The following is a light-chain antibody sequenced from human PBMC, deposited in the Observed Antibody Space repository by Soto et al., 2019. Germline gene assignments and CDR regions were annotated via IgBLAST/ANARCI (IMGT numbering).Light chain of an antibody. CDR1: QSVSAN. CDR3: QQYKSWPPIT. Sequence: EIVMSQSPPTLSVSPGERATLSCRASQSVSANIAWYQQKPGQAPRLLIYGASTRATGIPARFSGSGSGTEFTLSISSLQSEDFAVYYCQQYKSWPPITFGQGTKVDNK. CDR2: GAS. J-gene: IGKJ1*01. V-gene: IGKV3-15*01.